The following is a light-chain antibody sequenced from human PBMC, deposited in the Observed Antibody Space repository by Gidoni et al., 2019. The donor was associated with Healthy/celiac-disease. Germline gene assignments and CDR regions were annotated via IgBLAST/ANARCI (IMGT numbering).Light chain of an antibody. J-gene: IGKJ1*01. CDR2: AAS. V-gene: IGKV1-9*01. Sequence: DNQLTQSPYFLSASVGARVTITCRASQGISSYSACYQQKPGKAPKLLTYAASTLQSGVPSRFSGSGSGTEFTLTISSLQPEDFATYYCQQLNSYPWTFXQXTKVEIK. CDR1: QGISSY. CDR3: QQLNSYPWT.